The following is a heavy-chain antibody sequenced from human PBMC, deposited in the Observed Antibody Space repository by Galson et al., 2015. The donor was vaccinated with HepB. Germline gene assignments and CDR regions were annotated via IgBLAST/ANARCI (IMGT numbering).Heavy chain of an antibody. CDR3: ARVGSIFGVVTTYYYGMDV. Sequence: SVKVSCKASGGTFSSYAISWVRQAPGQGLEWMGGIIPIFGTANYAQKFQGRVTITADESTSTAYMELSSLRSEDTAVYYCARVGSIFGVVTTYYYGMDVWGQGTTVTVSS. CDR1: GGTFSSYA. V-gene: IGHV1-69*13. CDR2: IIPIFGTA. J-gene: IGHJ6*02. D-gene: IGHD3-3*01.